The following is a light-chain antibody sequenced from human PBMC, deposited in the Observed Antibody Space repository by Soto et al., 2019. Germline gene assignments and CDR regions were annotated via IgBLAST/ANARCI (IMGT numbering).Light chain of an antibody. V-gene: IGKV1-39*01. Sequence: DIQMTQSPSSLSASVGDRVNITFRASQSIISYLNWYQQKPGKAPKLLIYAASSFQSGVPSRFSGSGSGTDFTLTISSLQPEDFATYYCQQSYSTPITFGQGTRLEI. CDR2: AAS. J-gene: IGKJ5*01. CDR1: QSIISY. CDR3: QQSYSTPIT.